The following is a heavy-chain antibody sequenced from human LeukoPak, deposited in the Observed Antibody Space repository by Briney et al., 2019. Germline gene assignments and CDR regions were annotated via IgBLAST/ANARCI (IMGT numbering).Heavy chain of an antibody. Sequence: GESLRLSCAASGFTFSSYEMNWVRQAPGKGLEWVSYISSSGSTIYYADSVKGRFTISRDNAKNSLYLQMNSLRAEDTAVYHCARSEGYSSSSNWFDPWGQGTLVTVSS. V-gene: IGHV3-48*03. CDR3: ARSEGYSSSSNWFDP. D-gene: IGHD6-13*01. CDR1: GFTFSSYE. J-gene: IGHJ5*02. CDR2: ISSSGSTI.